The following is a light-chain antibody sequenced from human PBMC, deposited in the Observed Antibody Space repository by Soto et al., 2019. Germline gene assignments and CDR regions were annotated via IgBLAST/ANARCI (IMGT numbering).Light chain of an antibody. CDR2: AAS. CDR1: QSISSY. J-gene: IGKJ1*01. Sequence: DIQMTQSPSSLSASVGDRVTITCRASQSISSYLNWYQQKPGKAPKLLIYAASSLQSGVPSRFSGSGSGTDFTLTISSLQPEDFATYYCQQSYSTHPWTFGQGIKVDIK. CDR3: QQSYSTHPWT. V-gene: IGKV1-39*01.